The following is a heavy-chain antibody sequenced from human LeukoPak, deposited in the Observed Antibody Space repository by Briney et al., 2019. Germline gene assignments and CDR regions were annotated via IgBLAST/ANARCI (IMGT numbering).Heavy chain of an antibody. D-gene: IGHD3-10*01. J-gene: IGHJ6*02. V-gene: IGHV1-8*01. CDR2: MNPNSGNT. CDR3: ARRGPRGFGYYYYGMDA. Sequence: GASVKVSCKASGYTFTSYDINWVRQATGQGLEWMGWMNPNSGNTGYAQKFQGRVTMTRNTSISTAYMELSSLRSEDTAVYYCARRGPRGFGYYYYGMDAWGQGTTVTVSS. CDR1: GYTFTSYD.